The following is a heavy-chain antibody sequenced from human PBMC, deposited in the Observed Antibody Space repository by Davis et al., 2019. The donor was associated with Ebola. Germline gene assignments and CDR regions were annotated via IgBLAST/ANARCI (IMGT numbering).Heavy chain of an antibody. CDR1: GGSFSGYY. CDR3: ASLKQWLRGDV. D-gene: IGHD5-12*01. Sequence: MPSETLSLTCAVYGGSFSGYYWSWIRQPPGKGLEWIGEINHSGSTNYNPSLKSRVTISVDTSKNQFSLKLSPVTAADTAVYYCASLKQWLRGDVWGQGTTVTVSS. V-gene: IGHV4-34*01. CDR2: INHSGST. J-gene: IGHJ6*02.